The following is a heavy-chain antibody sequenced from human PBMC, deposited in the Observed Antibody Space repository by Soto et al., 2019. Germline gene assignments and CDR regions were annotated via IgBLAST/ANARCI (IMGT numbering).Heavy chain of an antibody. J-gene: IGHJ4*02. V-gene: IGHV4-34*01. CDR2: INHSGST. Sequence: SETLSLTCAVYGGSFSGYYWSWIRQPPGKGLEWIGEINHSGSTNYNPSLKSRVTISVDTSKNQFSLKLSSVTAADTAVYYCARGGPHLLRYFDWSPFDYWGQVTRVTVSS. CDR1: GGSFSGYY. CDR3: ARGGPHLLRYFDWSPFDY. D-gene: IGHD3-9*01.